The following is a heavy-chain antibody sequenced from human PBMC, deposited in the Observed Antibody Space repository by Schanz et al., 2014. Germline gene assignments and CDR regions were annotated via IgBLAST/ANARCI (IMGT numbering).Heavy chain of an antibody. Sequence: VQLVESGGGVVQPGKSLRLSCAASGFAFSDYGMHWVRQAPGKGLEWVAFISYDGNEKHYPDSVKGRFTISRDSSRNTLYLQMNSLRAEDTAVYYCASLYDREYFDYWGQGTLVTVSS. V-gene: IGHV3-30*03. D-gene: IGHD2-8*01. CDR1: GFAFSDYG. CDR2: ISYDGNEK. J-gene: IGHJ4*02. CDR3: ASLYDREYFDY.